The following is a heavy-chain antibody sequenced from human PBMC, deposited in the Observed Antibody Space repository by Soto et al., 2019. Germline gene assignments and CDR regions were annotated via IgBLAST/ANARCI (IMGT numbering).Heavy chain of an antibody. CDR3: ASVEGYGDFDY. CDR2: IYYSGST. Sequence: QVQLQESGPGLVKPSQTLSLTCTVSGGSISSGDYYWSWIRQPPGKGLEWIGYIYYSGSTYYNPSLKRXXTXSXXTSKNQFSLKLSSVTAADTAVYYCASVEGYGDFDYWGQGTLVTVSS. D-gene: IGHD4-17*01. CDR1: GGSISSGDYY. V-gene: IGHV4-30-4*01. J-gene: IGHJ4*02.